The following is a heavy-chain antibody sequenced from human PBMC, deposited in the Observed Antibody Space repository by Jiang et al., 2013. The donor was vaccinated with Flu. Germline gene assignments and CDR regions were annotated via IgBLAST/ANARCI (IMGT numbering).Heavy chain of an antibody. J-gene: IGHJ4*02. Sequence: QLVESGGALVQPGGSLRLSCAASGFTVSSNYISWVRQAPGKGLEWVSALYSDGTTYFADSVKGRFMISRDNFKNTVDLQMNSLRADDTAVYYCARSRTTSTTWDSWGQGTLVTVSS. CDR3: ARSRTTSTTWDS. CDR1: GFTVSSNY. D-gene: IGHD2-2*01. CDR2: LYSDGTT. V-gene: IGHV3-66*01.